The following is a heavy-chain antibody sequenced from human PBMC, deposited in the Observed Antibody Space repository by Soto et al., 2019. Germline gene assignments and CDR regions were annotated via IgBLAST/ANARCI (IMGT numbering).Heavy chain of an antibody. Sequence: ASVQVAWKGSGYTFTSDYMHWGRQAHGQGLEWMGIINPRGGGTSYAQKFQGRGTRTRDTSTSTVYMELSSLRSEDTAVYYCARRMTTVSPVLVWFDPWGQGTLVTVSS. CDR3: ARRMTTVSPVLVWFDP. D-gene: IGHD4-17*01. V-gene: IGHV1-46*01. CDR1: GYTFTSDY. CDR2: INPRGGGT. J-gene: IGHJ5*02.